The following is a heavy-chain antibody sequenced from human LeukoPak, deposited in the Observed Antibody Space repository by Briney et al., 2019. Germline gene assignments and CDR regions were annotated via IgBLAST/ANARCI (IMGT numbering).Heavy chain of an antibody. D-gene: IGHD6-13*01. CDR1: GTSIRSGSYY. CDR2: MYIGGRT. V-gene: IGHV4-61*02. CDR3: ARDEQQLYAFDI. Sequence: SSETLSLTCTVTGTSIRSGSYYWNWIRQAAGKGLEWIGRMYIGGRTTYNPSLKSRVTISLETTENQFSLRLRSVTAADTAVYYCARDEQQLYAFDIWGQGTMVTVSS. J-gene: IGHJ3*02.